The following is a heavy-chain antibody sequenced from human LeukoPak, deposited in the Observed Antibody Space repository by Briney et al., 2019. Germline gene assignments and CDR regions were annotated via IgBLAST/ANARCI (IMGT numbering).Heavy chain of an antibody. CDR1: GFTFSSYA. CDR3: AKDPPQAYDFWSGYPFDH. D-gene: IGHD3-3*01. CDR2: ISGSGGST. Sequence: GGSLRLSCAASGFTFSSYAVSWVRQAPGKGLEWVSAISGSGGSTYYADSVKGRFTISRDNSKNTLYLQMNSLRAEDTAVYYCAKDPPQAYDFWSGYPFDHWGQGTLVTVSS. J-gene: IGHJ4*02. V-gene: IGHV3-23*01.